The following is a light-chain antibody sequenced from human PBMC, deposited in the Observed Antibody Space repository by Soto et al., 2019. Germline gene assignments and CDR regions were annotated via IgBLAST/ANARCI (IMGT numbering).Light chain of an antibody. CDR1: QSLLHSNGNNY. J-gene: IGKJ5*01. V-gene: IGKV2-28*01. Sequence: DIVMTQSPLSLPVTPGEPASISCRSSQSLLHSNGNNYFDWYLQKPGQSPQLLIYLGSNRASGVIDKXSGSGSGTDFTLKISRVEAEDVGVYYCMQALQTPLTFGQGTRLEIK. CDR3: MQALQTPLT. CDR2: LGS.